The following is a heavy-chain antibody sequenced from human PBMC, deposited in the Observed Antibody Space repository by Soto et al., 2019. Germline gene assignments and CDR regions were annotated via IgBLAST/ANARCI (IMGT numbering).Heavy chain of an antibody. CDR3: ARGEQYSGRIFDY. CDR1: GDSVSSNSAG. D-gene: IGHD1-26*01. V-gene: IGHV6-1*01. J-gene: IGHJ4*01. CDR2: TYYRSKWYY. Sequence: QVQLQQSGPGLVKPSQTLSLTCAITGDSVSSNSAGWSWVRQSPSRGLEWLGRTYYRSKWYYEYAVSGRGRITIKPDTSKNQYSLQLNSVTPEDPAVYFCARGEQYSGRIFDYWGQGTLVTVSP.